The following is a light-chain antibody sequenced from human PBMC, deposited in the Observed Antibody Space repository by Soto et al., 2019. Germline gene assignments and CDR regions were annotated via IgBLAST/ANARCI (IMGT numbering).Light chain of an antibody. CDR1: SSDVGGYNY. J-gene: IGLJ1*01. CDR2: DVT. Sequence: QSVLTQPASVSGSPGQSITISCTGTSSDVGGYNYVSWYQHHPGKAPKLIIYDVTNRPSGVPNPFSGSKSGNTASLTISGLQPEDEADHYCSSYTTSNTRQIVFGTGTKVTVL. V-gene: IGLV2-14*03. CDR3: SSYTTSNTRQIV.